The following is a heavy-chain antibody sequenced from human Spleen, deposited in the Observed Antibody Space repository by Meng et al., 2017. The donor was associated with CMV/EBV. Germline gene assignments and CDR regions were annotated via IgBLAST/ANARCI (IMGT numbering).Heavy chain of an antibody. CDR1: GFTFSSHS. CDR3: ARDRLLNV. J-gene: IGHJ6*02. V-gene: IGHV3-48*04. Sequence: GESLKISCAASGFTFSSHSMNWVRQAPGKGLEWVSHISSSSTTIYYADSVKGRCTISRDNAKNSLYLQMNSLRAEDTAVYYCARDRLLNVWGQGTTVTVSS. CDR2: ISSSSTTI. D-gene: IGHD2-21*02.